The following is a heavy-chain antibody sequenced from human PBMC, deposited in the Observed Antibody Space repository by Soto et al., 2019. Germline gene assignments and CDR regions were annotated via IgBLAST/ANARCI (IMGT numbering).Heavy chain of an antibody. J-gene: IGHJ4*02. D-gene: IGHD1-20*01. Sequence: SETLSLTCIVSGDSIFGSSHYWGWIRQSPAKGLEWIGSVFYTGFTSYNPSLESRVSVSVDTSKNQFSLKVSAVTAADTAVYYCASSQKGYNWNYFDHWGQGALVTVPQ. CDR1: GDSIFGSSHY. CDR3: ASSQKGYNWNYFDH. CDR2: VFYTGFT. V-gene: IGHV4-39*01.